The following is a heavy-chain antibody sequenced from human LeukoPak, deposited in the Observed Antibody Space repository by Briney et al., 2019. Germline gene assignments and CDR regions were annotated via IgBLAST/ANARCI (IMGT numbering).Heavy chain of an antibody. D-gene: IGHD3-22*01. CDR3: ARGYYDSSGYYGTYFQH. CDR1: GFTFSSYS. CDR2: ISSSSSYI. V-gene: IGHV3-21*01. J-gene: IGHJ1*01. Sequence: GGSLRLSCAASGFTFSSYSMNWVRPAPGKGLEWVSSISSSSSYIYYADSVKGRFTISRDNAKNSLYLQMNSLRAEDTAVYYCARGYYDSSGYYGTYFQHWGQGTLVTVSS.